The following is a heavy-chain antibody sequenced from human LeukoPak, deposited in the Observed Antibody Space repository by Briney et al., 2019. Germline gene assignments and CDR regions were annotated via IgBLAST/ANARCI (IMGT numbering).Heavy chain of an antibody. CDR2: LYTSGGT. J-gene: IGHJ4*02. CDR3: AGVRSGWSVDY. D-gene: IGHD6-19*01. Sequence: SETLSLTCTVSGGSISSYYWSWIRQTAGKGLEWIGRLYTSGGTDYNPSLKSRLTMSVDTSKNQFSLKLSSVTAADTAVYYCAGVRSGWSVDYWGQGTLVTVSS. CDR1: GGSISSYY. V-gene: IGHV4-4*07.